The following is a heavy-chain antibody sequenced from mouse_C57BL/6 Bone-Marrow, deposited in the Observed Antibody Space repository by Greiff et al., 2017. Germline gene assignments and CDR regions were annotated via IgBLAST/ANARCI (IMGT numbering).Heavy chain of an antibody. CDR2: IYPGNSDT. CDR1: GYTFTSYW. J-gene: IGHJ1*03. Sequence: EVQLQQSGTVLARPGASVKMSCKTSGYTFTSYWMHWVKQRPGQGLEWIGAIYPGNSDTSYNQKFKGKAKLTAVTSASTAYMELSSLTNEDSAVYYCTRPLITTVVATSDCWGTGTTVTVSS. V-gene: IGHV1-5*01. CDR3: TRPLITTVVATSDC. D-gene: IGHD1-1*01.